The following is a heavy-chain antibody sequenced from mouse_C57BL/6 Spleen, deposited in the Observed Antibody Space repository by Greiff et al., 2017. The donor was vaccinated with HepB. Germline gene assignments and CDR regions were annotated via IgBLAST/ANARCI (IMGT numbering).Heavy chain of an antibody. CDR3: TDGDYDGRTYWYFDV. V-gene: IGHV6-3*01. CDR2: IRLKSDNYAT. J-gene: IGHJ1*03. D-gene: IGHD2-4*01. CDR1: GFTFSNYW. Sequence: EVKLMESGGGLVQPGGSMKLSCVASGFTFSNYWMNWVRQSPEKGLEWVAQIRLKSDNYATHYAESVKGRFTISRDDSKSSVYLQMNNLRAEDTGIYYCTDGDYDGRTYWYFDVWGTGTTVTVSS.